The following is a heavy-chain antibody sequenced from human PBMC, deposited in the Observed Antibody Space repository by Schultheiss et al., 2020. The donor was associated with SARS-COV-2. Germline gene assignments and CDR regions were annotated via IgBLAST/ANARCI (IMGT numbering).Heavy chain of an antibody. Sequence: GGSLRLSCAASGFTFRNYWMHWVRQAPGKGLEWVSSISNRGTYIYYADSVKGRFTISRDNAKESLYLQMSSLRAEDTAVYYCARIVGPATYYYYMDVWGKGTTVTVSS. D-gene: IGHD2-15*01. J-gene: IGHJ6*03. CDR2: ISNRGTYI. CDR1: GFTFRNYW. CDR3: ARIVGPATYYYYMDV. V-gene: IGHV3-21*01.